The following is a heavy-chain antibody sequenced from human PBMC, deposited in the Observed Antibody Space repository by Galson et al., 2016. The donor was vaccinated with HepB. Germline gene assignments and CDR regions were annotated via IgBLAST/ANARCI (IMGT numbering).Heavy chain of an antibody. Sequence: LSLTCTVSGASISNKYWSWVRQSPGKGLEWIGFFYDIGNTNYNPSLQRRVTISVDTSKNQFSLKLTSLTPADTAVYFCAATIDCSGGSCYSTPNYFESWGRGTLVTVSS. J-gene: IGHJ4*02. D-gene: IGHD2-15*01. CDR2: FYDIGNT. CDR3: AATIDCSGGSCYSTPNYFES. V-gene: IGHV4-59*01. CDR1: GASISNKY.